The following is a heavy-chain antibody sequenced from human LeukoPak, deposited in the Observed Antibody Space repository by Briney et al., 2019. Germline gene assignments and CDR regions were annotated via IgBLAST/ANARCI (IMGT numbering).Heavy chain of an antibody. CDR3: ATSSVTTGIDLDC. J-gene: IGHJ4*02. D-gene: IGHD4-17*01. CDR2: ISSNSNSI. CDR1: GFTFSSYS. Sequence: PGGSLRLSCAASGFTFSSYSMNWVRQAPGKGLEWVSSISSNSNSIYYADSVKGRFTISRDYAKNSLYLQINSLRAEDTAVYYCATSSVTTGIDLDCWGQGTLVPVSS. V-gene: IGHV3-21*01.